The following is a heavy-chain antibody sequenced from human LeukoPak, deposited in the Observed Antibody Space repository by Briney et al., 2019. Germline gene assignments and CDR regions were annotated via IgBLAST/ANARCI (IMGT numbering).Heavy chain of an antibody. Sequence: SETLSLTCAVYGGSFSGYYWSWIRQPPGKGLEWIGEINHSGSTNYHPSLKSRVTISVDTSKNQFSLKLSSVTAADTAVYYCARGLNYDFWSGYSASFDYWGQGTLVTVSS. V-gene: IGHV4-34*01. J-gene: IGHJ4*02. CDR1: GGSFSGYY. D-gene: IGHD3-3*01. CDR3: ARGLNYDFWSGYSASFDY. CDR2: INHSGST.